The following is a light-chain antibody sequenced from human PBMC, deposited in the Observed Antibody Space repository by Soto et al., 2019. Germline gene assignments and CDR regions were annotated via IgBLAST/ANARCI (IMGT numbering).Light chain of an antibody. V-gene: IGKV3-15*01. Sequence: VLTQSPDTLSLSPGERATLSCRASQSVTYDQLAWYRQTPGQAPRLLISGASTGATGIPARFSGSGSGTEFTLTISSLQSEDCAIYYCQQYHTRPITFGGGTKVDIK. CDR1: QSVTYD. CDR2: GAS. CDR3: QQYHTRPIT. J-gene: IGKJ4*01.